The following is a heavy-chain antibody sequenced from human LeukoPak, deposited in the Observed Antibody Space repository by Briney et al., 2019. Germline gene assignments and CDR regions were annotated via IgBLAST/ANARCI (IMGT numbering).Heavy chain of an antibody. J-gene: IGHJ4*02. V-gene: IGHV4-38-2*02. CDR3: ATEDGGTHSTDY. CDR2: ISHSGNT. CDR1: GYSISSGYF. Sequence: SETLSLTCSVSGYSISSGYFWAWIRQTPEQGLEWIGSISHSGNTYYTPSLKSRVTISSDTSRNQFSLQLRSVTAADRALYYCATEDGGTHSTDYWGQGILVTVSS. D-gene: IGHD4-23*01.